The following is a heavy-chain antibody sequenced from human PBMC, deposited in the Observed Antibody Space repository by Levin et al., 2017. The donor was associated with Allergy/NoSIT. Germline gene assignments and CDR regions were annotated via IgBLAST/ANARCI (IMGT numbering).Heavy chain of an antibody. J-gene: IGHJ3*02. CDR1: GFTFSSYW. D-gene: IGHD3-3*01. CDR2: IKQDGSEK. Sequence: GGSLRLSCAASGFTFSSYWMSWVRQAPGKGLEWVANIKQDGSEKYYVDSVKGRFTISRDNAKNSLYLQMNSLRAEDTAVYYCASGGIAYDFWSGYYTLDAFDIWGQGTMVTVSS. V-gene: IGHV3-7*01. CDR3: ASGGIAYDFWSGYYTLDAFDI.